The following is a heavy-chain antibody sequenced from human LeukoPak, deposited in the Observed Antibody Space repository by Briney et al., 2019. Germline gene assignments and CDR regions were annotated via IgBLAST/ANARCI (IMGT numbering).Heavy chain of an antibody. Sequence: GASVKVSCRTSGYTFSNYYMHWVRQAPGQGPEWMGWINPKSGGTDYAQRFQGRVTMTRDTSISTAYMELRSLRSDDTAVYYCARDNYYGSGSDGYWGQGTLVTVSS. D-gene: IGHD3-10*01. J-gene: IGHJ4*02. CDR3: ARDNYYGSGSDGY. CDR1: GYTFSNYY. V-gene: IGHV1-2*02. CDR2: INPKSGGT.